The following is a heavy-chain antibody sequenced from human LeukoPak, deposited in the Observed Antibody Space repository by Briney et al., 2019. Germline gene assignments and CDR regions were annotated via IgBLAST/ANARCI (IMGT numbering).Heavy chain of an antibody. D-gene: IGHD5-12*01. CDR3: ARGRDSGYDLGLYY. V-gene: IGHV1-18*01. CDR1: GYTYTSYG. Sequence: ASVKVSCKASGYTYTSYGISWVRQAPGQGLEWMGWISAYNGNTNYAQKLKGRVTMTTDTSTSTAYMELRSLRSDDTAVYYCARGRDSGYDLGLYYWGQGTLVTVSS. CDR2: ISAYNGNT. J-gene: IGHJ4*02.